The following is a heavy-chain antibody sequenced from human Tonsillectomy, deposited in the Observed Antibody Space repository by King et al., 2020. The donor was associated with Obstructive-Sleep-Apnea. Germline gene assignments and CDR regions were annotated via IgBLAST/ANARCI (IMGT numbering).Heavy chain of an antibody. Sequence: QLQESGPGLVKPSQTLSLTCTVSGGSINRGDYYWTWIGQTPGKGLEWIGLIYHRGSTYCNPALRSRVTVSIETCRNQFSLNLKAVTAADTAGYFCARWLGGSAKIDYWGQGTLVTVSS. V-gene: IGHV4-30-4*01. J-gene: IGHJ4*02. CDR3: ARWLGGSAKIDY. CDR2: IYHRGST. D-gene: IGHD5-12*01. CDR1: GGSINRGDYY.